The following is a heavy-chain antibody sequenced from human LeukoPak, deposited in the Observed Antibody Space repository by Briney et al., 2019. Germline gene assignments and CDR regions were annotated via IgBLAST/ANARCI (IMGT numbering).Heavy chain of an antibody. Sequence: PGGSLRLFCVGSGFTFSSYAMTWVRQAPGQGLKWVSSISGGGLTPYYADSVKGRFAISRDNSNSTLSLQMNSLRAEDTAIYYCAKGVVDYYDSSGYYPSDLWGQGTLVTVSS. J-gene: IGHJ5*02. CDR1: GFTFSSYA. V-gene: IGHV3-23*01. CDR3: AKGVVDYYDSSGYYPSDL. CDR2: ISGGGLTP. D-gene: IGHD3-22*01.